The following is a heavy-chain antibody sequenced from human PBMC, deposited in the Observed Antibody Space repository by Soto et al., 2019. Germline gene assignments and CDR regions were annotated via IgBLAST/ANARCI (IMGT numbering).Heavy chain of an antibody. CDR1: GGSISSSSYY. CDR3: ATNYAYYYYYGMDV. D-gene: IGHD4-4*01. CDR2: IYYSGST. Sequence: SETLSLTCTVSGGSISSSSYYWGWIRQPPGKGLEWIGCIYYSGSTYYNPSLKSRVTISVDTSKNQFSLKLSSVTAADTAVYYCATNYAYYYYYGMDVWGQGTTVTVSS. V-gene: IGHV4-39*01. J-gene: IGHJ6*02.